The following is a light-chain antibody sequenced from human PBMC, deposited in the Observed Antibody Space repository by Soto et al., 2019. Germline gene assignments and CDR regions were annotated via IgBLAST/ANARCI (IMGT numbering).Light chain of an antibody. Sequence: DIQMTQSPSALSSSVGDRVTITCRASQRISSWLAWYQQKPGKAPKLLIYDASSLESGVPSRFRGSGSGTEFTLTISSLQPDDFATYYCQQLNDYPRTFGPGTKVDIK. V-gene: IGKV1-5*01. CDR1: QRISSW. J-gene: IGKJ3*01. CDR3: QQLNDYPRT. CDR2: DAS.